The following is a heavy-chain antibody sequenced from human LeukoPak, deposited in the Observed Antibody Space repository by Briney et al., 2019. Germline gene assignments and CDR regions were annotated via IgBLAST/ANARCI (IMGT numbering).Heavy chain of an antibody. CDR1: GGTFSSYA. V-gene: IGHV1-69*13. D-gene: IGHD3-3*01. Sequence: GASVKVSCKASGGTFSSYAISWVRQAPGQGLEWMGGIIPIFGTANYAQKFQGRVTITADESTSTAYMELSSLRSEDTAVYYCATLPDVPYDFWSGYPLGYFDYWGQGTLVTVSS. J-gene: IGHJ4*02. CDR2: IIPIFGTA. CDR3: ATLPDVPYDFWSGYPLGYFDY.